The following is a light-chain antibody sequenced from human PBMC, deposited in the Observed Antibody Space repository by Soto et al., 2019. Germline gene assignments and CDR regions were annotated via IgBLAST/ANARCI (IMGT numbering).Light chain of an antibody. J-gene: IGKJ3*01. CDR1: QDIRNY. CDR3: QHYDALPF. CDR2: DAS. Sequence: DIQMTQSPPSLSASVGDRVTITCQASQDIRNYLNWYQQKPGKAPKLLIYDASNLETGVPSRFSGRGSVTDFTFTISRLQPEDVATYYCQHYDALPFVGPGTKVYSK. V-gene: IGKV1-33*01.